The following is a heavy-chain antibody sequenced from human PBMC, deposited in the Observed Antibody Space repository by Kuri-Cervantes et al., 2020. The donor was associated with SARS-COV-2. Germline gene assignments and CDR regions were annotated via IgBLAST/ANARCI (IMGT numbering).Heavy chain of an antibody. CDR2: IYYSGST. CDR1: GGSISSSSYY. J-gene: IGHJ4*02. Sequence: GSLRLSCTVSGGSISSSSYYWGWIRQPPGKGLEWIGSIYYSGSTNYNPSLKSRVTISVDTSKNQSSLKLSSVTAADTAVYYCARDRAPRDWGQGTLVTVSS. CDR3: ARDRAPRD. V-gene: IGHV4-39*07. D-gene: IGHD5-24*01.